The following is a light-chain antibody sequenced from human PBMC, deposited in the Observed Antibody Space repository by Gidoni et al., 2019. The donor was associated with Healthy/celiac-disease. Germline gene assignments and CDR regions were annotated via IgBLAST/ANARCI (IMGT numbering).Light chain of an antibody. CDR3: QQSYSTPRT. V-gene: IGKV1-39*01. Sequence: DIQMTQPPTSLSASVGDRVTITSRASQSISSYLNWYQQNPGKVPKLLIYAASSWQSGVPSRFSGRGSGTDFTLTISSLQPEDFAAYYCQQSYSTPRTFGQGTKLEIK. J-gene: IGKJ2*01. CDR1: QSISSY. CDR2: AAS.